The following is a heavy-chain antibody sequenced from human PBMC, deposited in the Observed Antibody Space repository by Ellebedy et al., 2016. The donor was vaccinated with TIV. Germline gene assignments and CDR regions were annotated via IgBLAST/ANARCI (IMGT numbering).Heavy chain of an antibody. CDR3: VADVEGDPSAYLY. CDR1: GFSFRTYV. D-gene: IGHD3-10*01. J-gene: IGHJ4*02. Sequence: PGGSLRLSCAASGFSFRTYVMYWVRQAPGKGLEWVSGISASGTNTGYVESVKGRFTISRDNSKSTLNLQMNSLRGEDAAVYYCVADVEGDPSAYLYWGQGTLVTVSS. CDR2: ISASGTNT. V-gene: IGHV3-23*01.